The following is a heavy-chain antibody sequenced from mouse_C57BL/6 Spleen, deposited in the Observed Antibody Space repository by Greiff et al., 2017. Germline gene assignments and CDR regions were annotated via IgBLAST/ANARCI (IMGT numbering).Heavy chain of an antibody. J-gene: IGHJ4*01. CDR1: GFSFTSYC. CDR2: IWSGGST. CDR3: AKHEGTVVGDARDY. D-gene: IGHD1-1*01. V-gene: IGHV2-4*01. Sequence: VKLLESGPGLVQPSQSLSITCTVSGFSFTSYCVHWFRQPPGKGLEWLGVIWSGGSTAYNAAFISRLSISKDNSKSHVFFKMNSLQADDTAIYYCAKHEGTVVGDARDYWGQGTSVTVSS.